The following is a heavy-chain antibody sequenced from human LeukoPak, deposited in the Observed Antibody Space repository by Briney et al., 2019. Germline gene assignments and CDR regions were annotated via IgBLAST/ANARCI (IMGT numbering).Heavy chain of an antibody. Sequence: GASVKVSCKASGGTFSSYVISWVRQAPGQGLEWMGRIIPILGVANYAQKFQGRVTITADKSTSTAYMELSSLRSEDTAVYYCARDQTGDDSTPDYWGQGTLVTVSS. D-gene: IGHD3-22*01. CDR3: ARDQTGDDSTPDY. CDR2: IIPILGVA. CDR1: GGTFSSYV. J-gene: IGHJ4*02. V-gene: IGHV1-69*04.